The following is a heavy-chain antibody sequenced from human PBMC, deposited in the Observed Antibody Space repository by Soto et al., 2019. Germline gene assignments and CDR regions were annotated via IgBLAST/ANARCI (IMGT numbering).Heavy chain of an antibody. CDR1: GFTFSSYG. D-gene: IGHD5-18*01. V-gene: IGHV3-33*01. J-gene: IGHJ4*02. Sequence: GGSLRLSCAASGFTFSSYGMHWVRQAPGKGLEWVAVIWYDGSNKYYADSVKGRFTISRDNSKNTLYLQMNSLRAEDTAVYYCARDRGPLNTAMDYFDYWGQGTLLTVSS. CDR3: ARDRGPLNTAMDYFDY. CDR2: IWYDGSNK.